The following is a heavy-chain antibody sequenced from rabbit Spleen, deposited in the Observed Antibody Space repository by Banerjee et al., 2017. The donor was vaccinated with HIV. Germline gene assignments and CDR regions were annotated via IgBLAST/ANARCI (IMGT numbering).Heavy chain of an antibody. CDR3: ARDISDWGFYLDL. CDR2: IDPVFGIT. J-gene: IGHJ4*01. D-gene: IGHD4-1*01. V-gene: IGHV1S47*01. CDR1: GFDLSSYG. Sequence: QEQLVESGGGLVQPGGSLKLACKASGFDLSSYGVSWVRQAPGKGLEWIGYIDPVFGITYYATWVNGRFTISSHNAQNTRYLQLNSLTAADTATYFCARDISDWGFYLDLWGPGTLVTVS.